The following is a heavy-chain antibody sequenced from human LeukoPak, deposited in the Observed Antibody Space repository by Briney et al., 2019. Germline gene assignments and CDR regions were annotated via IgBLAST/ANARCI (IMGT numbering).Heavy chain of an antibody. CDR2: ISSGSTTV. V-gene: IGHV3-48*02. CDR1: GFTFSSYG. CDR3: ARDELLWFVAY. D-gene: IGHD1-26*01. J-gene: IGHJ4*02. Sequence: TGGSLRLSCAASGFTFSSYGMNWVRQAPGKGLEWVSYISSGSTTVYYADAVNGRFTISTDNAKNSLYLQMNSLRDGDTAVYYCARDELLWFVAYWGQGTLVSVSS.